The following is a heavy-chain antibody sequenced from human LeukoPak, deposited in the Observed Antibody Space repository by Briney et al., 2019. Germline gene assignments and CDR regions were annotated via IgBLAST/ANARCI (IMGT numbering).Heavy chain of an antibody. Sequence: GASVTDSFMSSVYTLINYFMHWVRQAPGKGRDWMGIINPSGNSTIYAQKFQDRVTMTSDTSTSTVYMDLRSLTFEDTAVYYCARDRNLIAVAGTQAFDIWGQGTMVTVSS. CDR1: VYTLINYF. V-gene: IGHV1-46*01. D-gene: IGHD6-19*01. J-gene: IGHJ3*02. CDR2: INPSGNST. CDR3: ARDRNLIAVAGTQAFDI.